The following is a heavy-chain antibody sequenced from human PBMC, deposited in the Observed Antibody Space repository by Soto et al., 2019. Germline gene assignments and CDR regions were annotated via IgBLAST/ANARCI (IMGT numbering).Heavy chain of an antibody. D-gene: IGHD2-15*01. J-gene: IGHJ4*02. CDR1: GGSISGYY. Sequence: SETLSLTCTVSGGSISGYYWSWIRQPPGKGLEWIGYIYNSGNTNYNPSLKSRVTISVDASKNQFSLKLSSVTGADTAVYFCARAPFYCGGGTCYLDYWGQGTLVTVS. V-gene: IGHV4-59*01. CDR2: IYNSGNT. CDR3: ARAPFYCGGGTCYLDY.